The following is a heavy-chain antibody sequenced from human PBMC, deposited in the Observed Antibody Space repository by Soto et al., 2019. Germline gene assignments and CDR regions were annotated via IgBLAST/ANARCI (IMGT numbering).Heavy chain of an antibody. Sequence: QVQLVQSGAEVKKPGASVKVSCKASGYIFVNYGIAWVRQAPGQGLEWMGWISPYTGNTHSATKIQGRITMTTDTSTSTVYMDLGSMTSDDTAVYYCVMVDNYVTPTPHDVWGQGTTVTVSS. V-gene: IGHV1-18*01. J-gene: IGHJ6*02. CDR2: ISPYTGNT. CDR3: VMVDNYVTPTPHDV. D-gene: IGHD3-16*01. CDR1: GYIFVNYG.